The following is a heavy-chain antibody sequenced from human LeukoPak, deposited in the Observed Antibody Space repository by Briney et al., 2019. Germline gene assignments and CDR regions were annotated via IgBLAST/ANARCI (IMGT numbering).Heavy chain of an antibody. CDR3: AREGVGYCSGGSCFGYFDY. V-gene: IGHV1-69*06. CDR2: IIPIFGTA. D-gene: IGHD2-15*01. J-gene: IGHJ4*02. CDR1: GGTFSSYA. Sequence: ASVKVSCKASGGTFSSYAISWVRQAHGQGLEWMGGIIPIFGTANYAQKFQGRVTITADKSTSTAYMELSSLRSEDTAVYYCAREGVGYCSGGSCFGYFDYWGQGTLVTVSS.